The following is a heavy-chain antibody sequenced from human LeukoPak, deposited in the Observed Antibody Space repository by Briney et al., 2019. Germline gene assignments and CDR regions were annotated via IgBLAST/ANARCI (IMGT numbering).Heavy chain of an antibody. CDR3: ARHRSGVVVPAADDAFDI. D-gene: IGHD2-2*01. CDR1: GYSISSGYY. Sequence: SETLSLTCAVSGYSISSGYYWGWIRQPPGKGLEWIGSIYHSGSTYYTPSLKSLVTISVDTSKNQFSLKLSSVTAADTAVYYCARHRSGVVVPAADDAFDIWGQGTMVTVSS. J-gene: IGHJ3*02. CDR2: IYHSGST. V-gene: IGHV4-38-2*01.